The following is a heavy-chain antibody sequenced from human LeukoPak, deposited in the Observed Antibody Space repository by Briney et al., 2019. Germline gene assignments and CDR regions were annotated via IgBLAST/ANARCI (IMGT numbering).Heavy chain of an antibody. J-gene: IGHJ6*02. CDR1: GFTFSSYG. CDR2: IWYDGSNK. V-gene: IGHV3-33*01. Sequence: GRSLRLSCAASGFTFSSYGMHWVRQAPGKGLEWVAVIWYDGSNKYYADSVKGRFTISRDNSKNTLYLQMNSLRAEDTAVYYCARDLGGILTYPPRYYYYYGMDVWGQGTTVTVSS. CDR3: ARDLGGILTYPPRYYYYYGMDV. D-gene: IGHD3-9*01.